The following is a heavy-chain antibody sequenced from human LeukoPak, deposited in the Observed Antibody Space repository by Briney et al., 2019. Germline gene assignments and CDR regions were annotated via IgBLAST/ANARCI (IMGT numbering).Heavy chain of an antibody. J-gene: IGHJ4*02. Sequence: PSETLSLTCAVYGGSFSGYYWSWIRQPPGKGLEWIGYVYYSGSTEYNPSLRSRVTISLEMSKHQFSLNLTSVTAADTAVYYCASNTGTVFDYWGQGTLVTVSS. CDR2: VYYSGST. D-gene: IGHD7-27*01. V-gene: IGHV4-59*01. CDR3: ASNTGTVFDY. CDR1: GGSFSGYY.